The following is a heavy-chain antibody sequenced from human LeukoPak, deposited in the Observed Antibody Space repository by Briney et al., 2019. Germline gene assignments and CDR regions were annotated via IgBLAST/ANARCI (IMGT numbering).Heavy chain of an antibody. J-gene: IGHJ5*02. CDR1: GFSFNTYA. Sequence: PGGSLRLTCAASGFSFNTYAMSWVRQAPGKGLEWVSLISVSGGRTEYVDSVKGRFTISRDNSKNTLYLQMNSLRAEDTAVYYCAKCSTSAYTTGWCNWIDPWGQGTLVTVSS. CDR2: ISVSGGRT. V-gene: IGHV3-23*01. CDR3: AKCSTSAYTTGWCNWIDP. D-gene: IGHD6-19*01.